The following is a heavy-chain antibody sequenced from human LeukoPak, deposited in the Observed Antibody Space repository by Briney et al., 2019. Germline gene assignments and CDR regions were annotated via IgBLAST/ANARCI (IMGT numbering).Heavy chain of an antibody. J-gene: IGHJ3*02. D-gene: IGHD6-25*01. CDR1: GFTFTTYA. CDR2: ISASGGNT. CDR3: AKVIGSPAGDAFDI. Sequence: QPGGSLRLSCAASGFTFTTYAMNWVRQAPGKGLEWVSTISASGGNTYYADSVKGRFTISRDISKNTLYLQMNSLRVEDTAVYYCAKVIGSPAGDAFDISGQGTMVTVSS. V-gene: IGHV3-23*01.